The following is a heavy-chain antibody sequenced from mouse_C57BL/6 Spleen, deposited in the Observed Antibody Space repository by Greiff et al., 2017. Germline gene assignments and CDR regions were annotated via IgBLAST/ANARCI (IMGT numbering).Heavy chain of an antibody. J-gene: IGHJ4*01. CDR1: GYTFTSYW. Sequence: QVQLQQPGTELVKPGASVKLSCKASGYTFTSYWMHWVKQRPGQGLEWIGNINPSNGGTNYNEKFKSKATLTVDKSSSTAYMQLSSLTSEDSAVYYCARERLRRPPYYAIDYWGQGTSVTVSS. CDR2: INPSNGGT. CDR3: ARERLRRPPYYAIDY. D-gene: IGHD2-4*01. V-gene: IGHV1-53*01.